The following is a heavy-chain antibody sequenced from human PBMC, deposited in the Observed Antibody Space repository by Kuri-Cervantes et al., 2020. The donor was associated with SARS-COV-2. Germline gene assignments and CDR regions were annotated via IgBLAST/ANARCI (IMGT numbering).Heavy chain of an antibody. CDR3: VRDHDYGSRNKFDF. J-gene: IGHJ4*02. CDR2: VFYSGTT. CDR1: HEPLFSSSHF. V-gene: IGHV4-39*02. D-gene: IGHD6-13*01. Sequence: SETLSRTCTVSHEPLFSSSHFWGWIRQSPGKGLEWIGSVFYSGTTYYNPSLQSRVTVSVDLSKNQFSLSLQSVTAADTAVYYCVRDHDYGSRNKFDFWGPGALVTVSS.